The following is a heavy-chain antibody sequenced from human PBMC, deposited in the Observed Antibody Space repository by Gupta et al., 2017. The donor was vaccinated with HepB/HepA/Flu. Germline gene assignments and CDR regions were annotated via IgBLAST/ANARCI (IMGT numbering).Heavy chain of an antibody. CDR2: IGSDMRP. Sequence: EVQLLGSGGGLVQTGGCMRLCCAVSGFTIGGNDMRWVRQAQGQGLEWVAVIGSDMRPHYADSVGGRFTISRDNSKNMLFLQMNSLRAEDTAVYYCAKDLHFWSGMDVWGKGTTVTVSS. D-gene: IGHD3-3*02. CDR3: AKDLHFWSGMDV. J-gene: IGHJ6*03. V-gene: IGHV3-23*01. CDR1: GFTIGGND.